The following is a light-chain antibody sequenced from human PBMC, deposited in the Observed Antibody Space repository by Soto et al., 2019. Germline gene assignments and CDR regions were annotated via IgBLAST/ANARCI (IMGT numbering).Light chain of an antibody. Sequence: QSVLTQPPSASGSPGQSVTISCTGTSSDVAGSDYVSWYQQHPGKAPKLIIYEVTKRRAGVPDRFSGYKSGNTASLTVSGLQADDESYYYCSSFTRGDNPHVLFGGGTKLTVL. J-gene: IGLJ2*01. CDR2: EVT. V-gene: IGLV2-8*01. CDR3: SSFTRGDNPHVL. CDR1: SSDVAGSDY.